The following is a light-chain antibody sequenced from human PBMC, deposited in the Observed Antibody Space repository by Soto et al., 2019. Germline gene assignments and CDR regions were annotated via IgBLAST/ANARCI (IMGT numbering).Light chain of an antibody. CDR1: NSDVGNSDY. V-gene: IGLV2-14*01. Sequence: QSALTQPASVSVSPGQSITISCSGTNSDVGNSDYVSWYQHHPGKAPKLMIFEVSNRPSGISDRFSGSKSGNTASLTISGLQAEDDAYYYCSSYTDSSTLFVFGTGTKVTVL. J-gene: IGLJ1*01. CDR2: EVS. CDR3: SSYTDSSTLFV.